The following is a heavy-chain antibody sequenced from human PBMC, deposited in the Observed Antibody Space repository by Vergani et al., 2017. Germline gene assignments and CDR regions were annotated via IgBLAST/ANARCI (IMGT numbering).Heavy chain of an antibody. J-gene: IGHJ4*02. CDR1: GGSISSYY. CDR2: IYYSGST. Sequence: QVQLQESGPGLVKPSETLSLTCTVSGGSISSYYWSWIRQPPGKGLEWIGYIYYSGSTNYNPSLKSRVTISVDTSKNQFSLKLSSLTAADTAVYYCARDRPMVRGASDPYYFDYWGQGTLVTVSS. CDR3: ARDRPMVRGASDPYYFDY. V-gene: IGHV4-59*01. D-gene: IGHD3-10*01.